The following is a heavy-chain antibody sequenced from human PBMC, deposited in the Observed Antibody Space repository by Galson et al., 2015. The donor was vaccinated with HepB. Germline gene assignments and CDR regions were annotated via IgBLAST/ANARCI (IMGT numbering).Heavy chain of an antibody. J-gene: IGHJ6*02. D-gene: IGHD3-10*01. CDR2: ISWNSGSI. V-gene: IGHV3-9*01. CDR3: AKGLWFGEDYYYGMDV. CDR1: GFTFDDYA. Sequence: SLRLSCAASGFTFDDYAMHWVRQAPGKGLEWVSGISWNSGSIGYADSVKGRFTIFRDNAKNSLYLQMNSLRAEDTALYYCAKGLWFGEDYYYGMDVWGQGTTVTVSS.